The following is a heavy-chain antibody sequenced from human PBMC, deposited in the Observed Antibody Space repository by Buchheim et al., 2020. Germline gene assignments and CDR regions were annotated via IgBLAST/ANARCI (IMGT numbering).Heavy chain of an antibody. V-gene: IGHV3-23*01. D-gene: IGHD2-8*01. CDR3: AKEIKACINAVCSVFDC. CDR1: GFTFSSYA. J-gene: IGHJ4*02. Sequence: EVRLLESGGGLVQPGGSLRLSCAASGFTFSSYAMSWVRQAPGKGLEWVSALSGSGGSTYYADSVKGRFTISRDNSKNTLYLQMNSLRAEDTAAYYCAKEIKACINAVCSVFDCWGQGTL. CDR2: LSGSGGST.